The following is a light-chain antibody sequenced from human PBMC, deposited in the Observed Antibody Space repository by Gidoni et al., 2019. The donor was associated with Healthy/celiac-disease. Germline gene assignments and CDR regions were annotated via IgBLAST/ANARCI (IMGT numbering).Light chain of an antibody. CDR2: LGS. J-gene: IGKJ4*01. CDR3: MQALQTPPT. V-gene: IGKV2-28*01. CDR1: QSLLHRNGYNY. Sequence: DIVMTQSPLSLPVTPGEPASSSCRSSQSLLHRNGYNYLDWYLQKPGQSPQLLIYLGSSRASGVPDRFSGSGSGTDFTLKISRVEAEDVGVYYCMQALQTPPTFGGGTKVEIK.